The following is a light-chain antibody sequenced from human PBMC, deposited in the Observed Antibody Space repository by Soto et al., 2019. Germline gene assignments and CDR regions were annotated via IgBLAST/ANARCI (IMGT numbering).Light chain of an antibody. CDR1: SSDVDDYNY. CDR3: CSYAGSYPVV. Sequence: QSALTQPRSVSGSPGQSVTISCTGTSSDVDDYNYVSWYQQHPDTAPKLMIYDVTKRPSGVPDRFSGSKSGNTASLTISGLQAEDEADYYCCSYAGSYPVVFGGGTKLTVL. CDR2: DVT. J-gene: IGLJ2*01. V-gene: IGLV2-11*01.